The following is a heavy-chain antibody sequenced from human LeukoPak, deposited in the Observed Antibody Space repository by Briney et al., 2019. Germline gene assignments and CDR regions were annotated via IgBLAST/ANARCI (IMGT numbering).Heavy chain of an antibody. CDR2: IFYTGLT. D-gene: IGHD2-21*02. CDR3: VRRVSGDVELFNYFDY. CDR1: GGSITNTRYY. J-gene: IGHJ4*02. V-gene: IGHV4-39*01. Sequence: PSETLSLTCTVSGGSITNTRYYWGWIRQTPGNKLEWLGSIFYTGLTYYNPSLKSRVTISVDTSKNQFSLKLSSVTAADTAVYYCVRRVSGDVELFNYFDYWGQGTLVTVSS.